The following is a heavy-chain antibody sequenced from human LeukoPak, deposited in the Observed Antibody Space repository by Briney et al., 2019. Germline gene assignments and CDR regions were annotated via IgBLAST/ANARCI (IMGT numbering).Heavy chain of an antibody. CDR2: IHHRGGT. CDR1: GGSISSSNW. CDR3: ATPNDAFNI. J-gene: IGHJ3*02. V-gene: IGHV4-4*02. Sequence: PSGTLSLTCAVSGGSISSSNWWSWVRQPPGKGLEWIGEIHHRGGTNYNPSLRSRVTISIDTSKNQFSLKLTSVTAADTAVYYCATPNDAFNIWGQGTMVTVSS.